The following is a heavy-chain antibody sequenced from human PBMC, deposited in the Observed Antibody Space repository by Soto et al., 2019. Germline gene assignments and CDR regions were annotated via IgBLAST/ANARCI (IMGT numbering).Heavy chain of an antibody. CDR1: GFTFSNYG. V-gene: IGHV3-48*04. CDR3: ARDPEGINDFDY. Sequence: EVQLVESGGGLVQPGGSLRLSCAASGFTFSNYGMNWARQAPGRGLEWVTHINAPGETKSYSDSVKGRFTISRDDAKNSLYLQMNSRTADDTAIYDCARDPEGINDFDYWGQGTLVTVSS. J-gene: IGHJ4*02. D-gene: IGHD2-21*01. CDR2: INAPGETK.